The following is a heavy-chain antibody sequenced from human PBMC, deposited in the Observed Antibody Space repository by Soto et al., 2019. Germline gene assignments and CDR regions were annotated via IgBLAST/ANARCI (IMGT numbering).Heavy chain of an antibody. CDR2: INHSGST. J-gene: IGHJ6*02. Sequence: SETLSLTCAVCGGSFSGYYWSWIRQPPGKGLEWIGEINHSGSTNYNPSLKSRVTISVDTSKNQFSLKLSSVTAADTAVYYCARARGYGSGSYGHYYYYYGMDVWGQGTTVTVSS. CDR3: ARARGYGSGSYGHYYYYYGMDV. D-gene: IGHD3-10*01. CDR1: GGSFSGYY. V-gene: IGHV4-34*01.